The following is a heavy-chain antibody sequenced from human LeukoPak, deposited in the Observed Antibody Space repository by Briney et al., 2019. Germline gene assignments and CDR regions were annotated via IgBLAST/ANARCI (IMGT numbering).Heavy chain of an antibody. CDR3: TTGPSTVNSRYGMDV. J-gene: IGHJ6*02. CDR1: GFTFSNAW. D-gene: IGHD4-17*01. Sequence: GGSLRLSCAASGFTFSNAWMSWVRQAPGKGLEWVGRIKNKTDGGTTDYAAPVKGRFTISRDDSKNTLYLQMNSLKTEDTAVYYCTTGPSTVNSRYGMDVWGQGTTVTVSS. V-gene: IGHV3-15*01. CDR2: IKNKTDGGTT.